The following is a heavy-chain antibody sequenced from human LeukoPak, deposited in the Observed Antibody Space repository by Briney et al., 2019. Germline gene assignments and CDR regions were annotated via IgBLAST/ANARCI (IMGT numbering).Heavy chain of an antibody. CDR3: ARGRLYCSSTSCYRRLDY. CDR2: IIPIFGTA. Sequence: SVKVSCKASGGTFSSYAISWVRQAPGQGLEWMGGIIPIFGTANYAQKFQGRVTITADESTSTAYMELSSLRSQDTAVYYCARGRLYCSSTSCYRRLDYWGQGTLVTVSS. CDR1: GGTFSSYA. D-gene: IGHD2-2*01. V-gene: IGHV1-69*13. J-gene: IGHJ4*02.